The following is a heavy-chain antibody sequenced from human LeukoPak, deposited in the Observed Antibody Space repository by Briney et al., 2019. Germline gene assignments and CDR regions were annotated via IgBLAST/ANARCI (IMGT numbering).Heavy chain of an antibody. CDR2: IYYSGNT. CDR3: ARLGVGATETYYYYYYMDV. Sequence: SETLSLTCTVSGDSISSSSYYWGWIRQPPGKGLEWIGSIYYSGNTYYNPSLQSRVTISVDTSKNQFALKLSSVTAADTAVYYCARLGVGATETYYYYYYMDVWGKGTTVTISS. J-gene: IGHJ6*03. V-gene: IGHV4-39*01. CDR1: GDSISSSSYY. D-gene: IGHD1-26*01.